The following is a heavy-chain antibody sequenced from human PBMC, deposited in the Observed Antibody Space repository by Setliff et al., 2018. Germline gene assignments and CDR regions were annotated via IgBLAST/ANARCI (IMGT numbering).Heavy chain of an antibody. Sequence: GGSLRLSCAGSRSTFSGDDMNWVRQAPGKGLEWISYINTGDDIIYYAPSVKGRFTISRDNAKNTLYLQMISLRAEDTAVYYCSRDLQGSGDYVVDYWGQGTLVTVSS. CDR2: INTGDDII. CDR1: RSTFSGDD. CDR3: SRDLQGSGDYVVDY. J-gene: IGHJ4*02. V-gene: IGHV3-48*03. D-gene: IGHD4-17*01.